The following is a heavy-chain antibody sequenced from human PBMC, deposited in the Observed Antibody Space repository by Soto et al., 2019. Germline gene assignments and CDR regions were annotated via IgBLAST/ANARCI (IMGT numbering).Heavy chain of an antibody. V-gene: IGHV4-31*03. CDR3: ARGRGYSYGPPKYYFDY. Sequence: QVQLQESGPGLVKPSQTLSLICTVSGASISSYGYYWSWIRQPPGKGLEWIGEINHSGSTNYNPSLKSRVTISVDTSKNQFSLKLSSVTAADTAVYYCARGRGYSYGPPKYYFDYWGQGTLVTVSS. CDR1: GASISSYGYY. CDR2: INHSGST. D-gene: IGHD5-18*01. J-gene: IGHJ4*02.